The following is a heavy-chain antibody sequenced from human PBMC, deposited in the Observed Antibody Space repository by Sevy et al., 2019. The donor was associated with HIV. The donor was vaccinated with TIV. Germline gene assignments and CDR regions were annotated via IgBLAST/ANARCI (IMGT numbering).Heavy chain of an antibody. Sequence: SENLSLTCTVSGGSISSGGYYWSWIRQHPGKGLEWIGYIYYSGSTYYNPSLKSRVTISVDTSKNQFSLKLSSVTAADTAVYYCARLNIVGPTAYYGIDVWGQGTTVTVSS. CDR2: IYYSGST. V-gene: IGHV4-31*03. CDR3: ARLNIVGPTAYYGIDV. CDR1: GGSISSGGYY. J-gene: IGHJ6*02. D-gene: IGHD2-15*01.